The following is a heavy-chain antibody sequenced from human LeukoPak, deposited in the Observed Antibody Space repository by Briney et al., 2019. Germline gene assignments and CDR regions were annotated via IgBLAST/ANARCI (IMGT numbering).Heavy chain of an antibody. CDR1: GYTFPNYD. V-gene: IGHV1-18*01. CDR3: ARAGYCGDGGCRGGSAFDV. J-gene: IGHJ3*01. CDR2: ISGYTGDT. D-gene: IGHD2-15*01. Sequence: AASVQDSCKTSGYTFPNYDIYRVRQAPGQGVECMGWISGYTGDTKYAQILQGRFTVTTDTSTSTAYMEMRSLTYDDTAVYYCARAGYCGDGGCRGGSAFDVWGQGTMVTVSS.